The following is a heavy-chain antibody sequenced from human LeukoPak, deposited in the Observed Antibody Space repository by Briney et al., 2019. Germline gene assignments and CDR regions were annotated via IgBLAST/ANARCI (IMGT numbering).Heavy chain of an antibody. CDR1: GGSFSGYY. J-gene: IGHJ6*02. Sequence: PSETLSLTCAVYGGSFSGYYWSWMRQPPGKGLEWIGEINHSGSTNYNPSLKSRVTISVDTSKNQFSLKLSSVTAADTAVYYCARGYGKQQDYYYGMDVWGQGTTVTVSS. CDR3: ARGYGKQQDYYYGMDV. V-gene: IGHV4-34*01. CDR2: INHSGST. D-gene: IGHD6-13*01.